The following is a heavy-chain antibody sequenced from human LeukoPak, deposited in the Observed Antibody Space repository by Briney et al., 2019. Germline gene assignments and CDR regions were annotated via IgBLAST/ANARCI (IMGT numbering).Heavy chain of an antibody. CDR1: GGTFNNYA. CDR3: ASEILGLSSLRLVVVAATPLVY. CDR2: INPNSGGT. Sequence: GASVKVSCKASGGTFNNYAVSWVRQAPGQGLEWMGWINPNSGGTNYAQKFQGRVTMTRDTSISTAYMELSRLRSDDTAVYYCASEILGLSSLRLVVVAATPLVYWGQGTLVTVSS. J-gene: IGHJ4*02. V-gene: IGHV1-2*02. D-gene: IGHD2-15*01.